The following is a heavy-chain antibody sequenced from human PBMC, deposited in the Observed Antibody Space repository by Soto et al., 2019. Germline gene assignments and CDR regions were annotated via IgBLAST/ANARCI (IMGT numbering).Heavy chain of an antibody. CDR1: GYSFTIYW. Sequence: GESVKISCKGSGYSFTIYWISWVLQMPWKGLEWMGRIDPSDSYTNYSPSFQGHVTISADKSISTAYLQWSSLKASDTATYYCAKEDGITGTRYYYYYGMDVWGQGTTVTVSS. V-gene: IGHV5-10-1*01. J-gene: IGHJ6*02. CDR3: AKEDGITGTRYYYYYGMDV. CDR2: IDPSDSYT. D-gene: IGHD1-7*01.